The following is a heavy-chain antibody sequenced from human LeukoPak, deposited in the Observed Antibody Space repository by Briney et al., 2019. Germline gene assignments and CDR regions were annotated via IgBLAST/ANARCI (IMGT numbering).Heavy chain of an antibody. CDR2: INNDGTTT. Sequence: GWSLRLSCAASGFTFSGAWLHWVRQAPGKGLVWVSRINNDGTTTKYADSVKGRFTISRDNAKNTLYLQMNSLRAEDTAVYYCARVSGPGMNEYFHLWGQGTLVTVSS. CDR3: ARVSGPGMNEYFHL. D-gene: IGHD3-10*01. J-gene: IGHJ1*01. V-gene: IGHV3-74*01. CDR1: GFTFSGAW.